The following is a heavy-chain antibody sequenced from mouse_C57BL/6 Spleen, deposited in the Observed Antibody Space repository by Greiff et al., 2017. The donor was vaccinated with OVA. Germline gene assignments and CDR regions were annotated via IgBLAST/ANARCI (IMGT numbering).Heavy chain of an antibody. V-gene: IGHV1-4*01. CDR1: GYTFTSYT. CDR3: ARRDHFDY. Sequence: QVQLKESGAELARPGASVKMSCKASGYTFTSYTMHWVKQRTGQGLEWIGYINPSSGYTKYNQKFKDKATLTADKSSSTAYMQLSSLTSEDSAVYYCARRDHFDYWGQGTTLTVSS. J-gene: IGHJ2*01. CDR2: INPSSGYT.